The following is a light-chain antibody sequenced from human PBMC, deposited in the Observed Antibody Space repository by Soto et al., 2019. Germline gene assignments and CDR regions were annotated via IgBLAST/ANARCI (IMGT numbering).Light chain of an antibody. CDR2: WAS. CDR1: QSVLYSSNNKNY. Sequence: DIVMTLSPDSLAVSLGERATINCKPSQSVLYSSNNKNYLAWYQQKRGKPPKXLIYWASNRQSGVPERFSGSGSGTDFTLTIRNLQAEDVAVYYCQQYFGNPLTFGGGTKVDIK. CDR3: QQYFGNPLT. J-gene: IGKJ4*01. V-gene: IGKV4-1*01.